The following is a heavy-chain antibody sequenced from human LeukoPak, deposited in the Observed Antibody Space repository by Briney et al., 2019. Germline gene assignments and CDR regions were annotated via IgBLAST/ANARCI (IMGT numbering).Heavy chain of an antibody. Sequence: GASVKVSCKASGYTFTSYGISWVRQAPEQGLEWMGWISAYNGNTNYAQKLQGRVTMTTDTSTSTAYMELRSLRSDDTAVYYCARVLIHYDSSGYPNHDAFDIWGQGTMVTVSS. J-gene: IGHJ3*02. CDR1: GYTFTSYG. CDR3: ARVLIHYDSSGYPNHDAFDI. CDR2: ISAYNGNT. D-gene: IGHD3-22*01. V-gene: IGHV1-18*01.